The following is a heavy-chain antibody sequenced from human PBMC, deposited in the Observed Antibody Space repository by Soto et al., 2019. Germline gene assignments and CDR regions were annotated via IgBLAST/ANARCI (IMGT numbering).Heavy chain of an antibody. CDR1: GFTVSSQR. CDR2: IRSCSSYI. V-gene: IGHV3-21*01. CDR3: AGSNY. J-gene: IGHJ4*02. Sequence: GSLRLSCAASGFTVSSQRMNWVRQAPGKGLEWVSSIRSCSSYIYYADSVKGRFTISRDNAKNSLYLQMNSLGAEDTAVYYCAGSNYWGQGTLVTVSS.